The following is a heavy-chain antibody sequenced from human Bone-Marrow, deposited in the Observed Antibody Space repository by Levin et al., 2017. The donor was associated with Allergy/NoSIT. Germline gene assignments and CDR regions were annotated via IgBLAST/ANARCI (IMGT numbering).Heavy chain of an antibody. J-gene: IGHJ4*02. CDR2: ISLDGNTQ. CDR3: AKDTYTCSGGSCYFFDY. V-gene: IGHV3-30*18. Sequence: GGSLRLSCAVSGFTFSNYAMHWVRQAPGRGLEWVAFISLDGNTQYYADSVEGRFTFSRDNSNNTLHLQMNSLRVEDTAIYYCAKDTYTCSGGSCYFFDYWGQGALVTVSS. D-gene: IGHD2-15*01. CDR1: GFTFSNYA.